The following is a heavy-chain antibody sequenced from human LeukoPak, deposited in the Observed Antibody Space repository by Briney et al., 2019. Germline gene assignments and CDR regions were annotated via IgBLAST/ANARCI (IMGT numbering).Heavy chain of an antibody. CDR2: ISGSGAST. CDR1: GFTFSSCA. V-gene: IGHV3-23*01. J-gene: IGHJ4*02. Sequence: PGGSLRLSCAASGFTFSSCAMSWVRQAPGKGLEWVSAISGSGASTYYADSVKGRFTISRDNSKNTVYLQMNSLRAADTDVYYCAKDPTGWFAAVGVYFDCWGQGTLVTVSS. CDR3: AKDPTGWFAAVGVYFDC. D-gene: IGHD6-13*01.